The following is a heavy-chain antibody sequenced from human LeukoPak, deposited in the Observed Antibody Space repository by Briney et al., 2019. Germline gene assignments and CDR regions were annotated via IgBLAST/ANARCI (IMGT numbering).Heavy chain of an antibody. CDR3: AIIGCYRGVCHFDT. D-gene: IGHD2-2*01. CDR1: GFTLNNYG. Sequence: QPGGSLRLSCVASGFTLNNYGINWVRQAPGKGLEWVSYISSSAILYADSVKGRFTISRDNAKNSVYLQMKSLRAEDTAVYYCAIIGCYRGVCHFDTWGQGTLVTVSS. CDR2: ISSSAI. J-gene: IGHJ5*02. V-gene: IGHV3-48*01.